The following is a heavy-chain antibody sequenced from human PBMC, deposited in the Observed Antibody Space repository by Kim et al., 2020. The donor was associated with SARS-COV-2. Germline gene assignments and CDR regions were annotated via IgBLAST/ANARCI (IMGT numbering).Heavy chain of an antibody. CDR2: IYYSGST. V-gene: IGHV4-31*03. Sequence: SETLSLTCTVSGGSISSGGYYWSWIRQHPGKGLEWIGYIYYSGSTYYNPSLKSRVTISVDTSKNQFSLKLSSVTAADTAVYYCARGTRYFEPARSAFDIWGQGTMVTVSS. CDR3: ARGTRYFEPARSAFDI. J-gene: IGHJ3*02. CDR1: GGSISSGGYY. D-gene: IGHD3-9*01.